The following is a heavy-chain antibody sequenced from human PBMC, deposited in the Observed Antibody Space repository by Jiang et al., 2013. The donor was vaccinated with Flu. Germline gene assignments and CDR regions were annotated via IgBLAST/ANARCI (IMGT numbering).Heavy chain of an antibody. CDR3: AANRDSGRGGFDY. Sequence: SGAEVKKPGASVKVSCKASGYSFIAYYLHWVRQAPGQGLEWVGRINPNSGGTNYAQKFQERVTITRDMSRSTAYMDLSNLRSEDTAVYYCAANRDSGRGGFDYWGQGTLVSVSS. V-gene: IGHV1-2*06. CDR1: GYSFIAYY. D-gene: IGHD6-19*01. CDR2: INPNSGGT. J-gene: IGHJ4*02.